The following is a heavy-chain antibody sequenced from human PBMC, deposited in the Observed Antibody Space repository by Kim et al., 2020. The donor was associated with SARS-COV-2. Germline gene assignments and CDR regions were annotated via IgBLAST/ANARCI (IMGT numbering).Heavy chain of an antibody. CDR1: GFTFGDYY. J-gene: IGHJ4*01. CDR2: ISSGSTYI. Sequence: GGSLRLSCAASGFTFGDYYMSWIRQAPGKGLEWLSYISSGSTYIHYADSVKGRFTLSRDNAKNSLYLEMNSLRAEDTAIYYCARFEGATDYYESRGHGLDYWGHGTLVTVSS. CDR3: ARFEGATDYYESRGHGLDY. V-gene: IGHV3-11*03. D-gene: IGHD3-22*01.